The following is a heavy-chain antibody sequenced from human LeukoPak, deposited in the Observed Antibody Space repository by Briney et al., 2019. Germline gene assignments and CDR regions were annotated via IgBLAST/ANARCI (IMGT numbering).Heavy chain of an antibody. CDR3: AREHSSSWYGFDY. D-gene: IGHD6-13*01. V-gene: IGHV1-2*02. CDR1: GYTFTGYY. Sequence: ASVKVSCKASGYTFTGYYMHWVRQAPGQGLEWMGWINPNSGGTNYAQKFQGRVTMTRDTSISTAYMELSRLRSDDTAVYYCAREHSSSWYGFDYWGQGTLVTVSS. J-gene: IGHJ4*02. CDR2: INPNSGGT.